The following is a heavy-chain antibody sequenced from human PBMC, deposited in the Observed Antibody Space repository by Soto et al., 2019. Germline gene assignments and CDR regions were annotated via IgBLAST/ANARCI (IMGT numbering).Heavy chain of an antibody. J-gene: IGHJ4*02. V-gene: IGHV3-30*18. CDR2: ISYDGSSK. Sequence: QVQLLESGGGVVQPGRSLRLSCAASGFTFSSYGMHWVRQAPGKGLEWVTVISYDGSSKYYTDSVKGRFTISRDNSKNTLYLQMNSLRAEHTAVYYCAKERPSGLAVLDYWGQGTLVTVSS. D-gene: IGHD3-10*01. CDR1: GFTFSSYG. CDR3: AKERPSGLAVLDY.